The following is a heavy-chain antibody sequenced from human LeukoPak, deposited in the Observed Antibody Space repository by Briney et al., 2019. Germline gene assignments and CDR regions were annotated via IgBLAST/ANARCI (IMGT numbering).Heavy chain of an antibody. Sequence: ASVKVSCKASGYTFTSYDINWVRQVTGQGLEWMGWMNPNSGNTGYAQKLQGRVTMTTDTSTSTAYMELRSLRSDDTAVYYCARILLYDFWSGYSDYWGQGTLVTVSS. V-gene: IGHV1-8*02. CDR3: ARILLYDFWSGYSDY. CDR1: GYTFTSYD. CDR2: MNPNSGNT. D-gene: IGHD3-3*01. J-gene: IGHJ4*02.